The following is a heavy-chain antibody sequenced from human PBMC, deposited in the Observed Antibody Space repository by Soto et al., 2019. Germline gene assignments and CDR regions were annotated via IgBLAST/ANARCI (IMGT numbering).Heavy chain of an antibody. CDR2: IYYSGST. CDR1: GGSISSGDYY. CDR3: ARGGLYDILTGYYSTFGY. D-gene: IGHD3-9*01. V-gene: IGHV4-30-4*01. J-gene: IGHJ4*02. Sequence: SETLSLTCTVSGGSISSGDYYWSWIRQPPGKGLEWIGYIYYSGSTYYNPSLKSRVTISVDTSKNQFSLKLSSVTAADTAVYYCARGGLYDILTGYYSTFGYWGQGTLVTVSS.